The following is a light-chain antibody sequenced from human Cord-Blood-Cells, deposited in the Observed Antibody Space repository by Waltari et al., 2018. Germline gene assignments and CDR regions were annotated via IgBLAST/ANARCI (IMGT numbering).Light chain of an antibody. CDR2: EVS. CDR3: CSYAGSSTYV. CDR1: SSDVGSYNL. V-gene: IGLV2-23*02. J-gene: IGLJ1*01. Sequence: QSALTQPAPVSGSPGQSITISCTGPSSDVGSYNLVSWYQQHPGKAPTLMIYEVSKRPSGVSNRFSGSKSGNTASLTISGLQAEDEADYYCCSYAGSSTYVFGTGTKVTVL.